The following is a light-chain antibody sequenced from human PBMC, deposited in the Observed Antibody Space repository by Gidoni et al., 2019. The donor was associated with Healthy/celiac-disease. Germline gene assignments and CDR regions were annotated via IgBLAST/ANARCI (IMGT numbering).Light chain of an antibody. Sequence: EIVMTQSPATLSVSPGERATLSCRASQSVSSNLAWYQHKPGQAPRRLIYGASTRATGIPARFSGSGSGTEFTLTISSLQSEDFAVYYCQQYNNWLFTFGPXTKVDIK. CDR1: QSVSSN. CDR2: GAS. V-gene: IGKV3-15*01. J-gene: IGKJ3*01. CDR3: QQYNNWLFT.